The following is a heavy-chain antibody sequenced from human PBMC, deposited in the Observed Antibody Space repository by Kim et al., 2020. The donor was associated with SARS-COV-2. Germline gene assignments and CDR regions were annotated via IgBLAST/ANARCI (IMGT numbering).Heavy chain of an antibody. CDR3: AKRGSGRPGKYYFDY. CDR2: ISGSGGST. V-gene: IGHV3-23*01. CDR1: GFTFSSYA. J-gene: IGHJ4*02. Sequence: GGSLRLSCAASGFTFSSYAMSWVRQAPGKGLEWVSAISGSGGSTYYADSVKGRFTISRDNSKNTLYLQMNSLRAEDTAVYYCAKRGSGRPGKYYFDYWGQGTLVTVSS. D-gene: IGHD1-26*01.